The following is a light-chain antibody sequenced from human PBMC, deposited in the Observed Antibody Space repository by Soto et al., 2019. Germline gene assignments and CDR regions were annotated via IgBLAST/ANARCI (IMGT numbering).Light chain of an antibody. CDR1: QSIRNY. J-gene: IGKJ5*01. V-gene: IGKV1-39*01. CDR2: AAS. CDR3: QQSYTSPIT. Sequence: IQMTPSPYSLSASVGDRVTITCRASQSIRNYLNRYQQKPGKATKRLIYAASSLQSGVPSRFSGSGSGTDFTLTISSLQPEDFATFYYQQSYTSPITCGQGTRLEIK.